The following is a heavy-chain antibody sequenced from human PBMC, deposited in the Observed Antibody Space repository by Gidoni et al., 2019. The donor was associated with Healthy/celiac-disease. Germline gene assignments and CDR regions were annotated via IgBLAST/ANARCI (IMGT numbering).Heavy chain of an antibody. J-gene: IGHJ4*02. CDR2: ISGSVGST. V-gene: IGHV3-23*01. Sequence: EVQLLESGGGLVQPGGSLRLSCAASGFTFSSYAMSWVRQAPGKGLDCVSAISGSVGSTYYADSVKGRFTISRDNSKNTLYLQMNSLRAEDTAVYYCATPGGYGDYSYWGQGTLVTVSS. D-gene: IGHD4-17*01. CDR3: ATPGGYGDYSY. CDR1: GFTFSSYA.